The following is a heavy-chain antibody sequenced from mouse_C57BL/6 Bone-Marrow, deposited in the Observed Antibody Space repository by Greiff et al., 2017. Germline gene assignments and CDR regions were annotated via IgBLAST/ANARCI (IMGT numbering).Heavy chain of an antibody. V-gene: IGHV1-64*01. Sequence: VKLMESGAELVKPGASVKLSCKASGYTFTSYWMHWVKQRPGQGLEWIGMIHPNSGSTNYNEKFKSKATLTVDKSSSTAYMQLSSLTSEDSAVYYCARSGWDSYAMDYWGQGTSVTVSS. CDR2: IHPNSGST. D-gene: IGHD3-1*01. CDR3: ARSGWDSYAMDY. J-gene: IGHJ4*01. CDR1: GYTFTSYW.